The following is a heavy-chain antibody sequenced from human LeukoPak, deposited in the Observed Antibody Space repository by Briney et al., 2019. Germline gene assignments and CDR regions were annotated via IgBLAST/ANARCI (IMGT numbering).Heavy chain of an antibody. V-gene: IGHV4-28*05. D-gene: IGHD6-13*01. Sequence: SETLSLTCAVSGYSISSSKWWGWIRQPPGKGLEWIGYIYYSGSIYYNPSLKSRVTMSVDTSKNQFSLKLSSVTAVDTAVYYCARSGSSSWIDAFEIWGQGTMVTVSS. CDR1: GYSISSSKW. J-gene: IGHJ3*02. CDR3: ARSGSSSWIDAFEI. CDR2: IYYSGSI.